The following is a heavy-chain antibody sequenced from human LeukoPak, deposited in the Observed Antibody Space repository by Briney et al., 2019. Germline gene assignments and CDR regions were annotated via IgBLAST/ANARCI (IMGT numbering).Heavy chain of an antibody. V-gene: IGHV3-53*01. CDR1: GFTVTSNY. J-gene: IGHJ3*02. Sequence: GGSLRLSCAASGFTVTSNYMTWVRQAPGKGLEWVSVIYSGGTTYYAGSVKGRFTISRDNFKNTLYLQMNSLRAEDTAVYYCALRRYGSSPSAFDIWGQGTMVTVSS. CDR2: IYSGGTT. D-gene: IGHD6-13*01. CDR3: ALRRYGSSPSAFDI.